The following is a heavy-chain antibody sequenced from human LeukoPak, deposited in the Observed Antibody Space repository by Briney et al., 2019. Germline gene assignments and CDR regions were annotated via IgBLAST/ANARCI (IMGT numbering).Heavy chain of an antibody. Sequence: SETLSLTCTVSGYSISSGYYGGWIRRPPGKGLGWIGSIYHSGSTYYNPSLKSRVTISVDTSKNQFSLKLSSVTAADTAVYYCARVLKIGYYDSSGYQGSFDYWGQGTLVTVSS. V-gene: IGHV4-38-2*02. CDR2: IYHSGST. J-gene: IGHJ4*02. CDR3: ARVLKIGYYDSSGYQGSFDY. CDR1: GYSISSGYY. D-gene: IGHD3-22*01.